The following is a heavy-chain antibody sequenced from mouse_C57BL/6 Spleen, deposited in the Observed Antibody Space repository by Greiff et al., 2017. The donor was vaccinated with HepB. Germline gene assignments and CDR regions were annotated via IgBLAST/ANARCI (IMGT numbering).Heavy chain of an antibody. Sequence: QVQLQQPGAELVKPGASVKVSCKASGYTFTSYWMHWVKQRPGQGLEWIGMIHPSDSDTNYNQKFKGKATLTVDKSSSTAYMQLSSLTSEDSAVYYCAIEGVTTLYYYAMDYWGQGTSVTVSS. CDR3: AIEGVTTLYYYAMDY. CDR1: GYTFTSYW. V-gene: IGHV1-74*01. CDR2: IHPSDSDT. D-gene: IGHD2-1*01. J-gene: IGHJ4*01.